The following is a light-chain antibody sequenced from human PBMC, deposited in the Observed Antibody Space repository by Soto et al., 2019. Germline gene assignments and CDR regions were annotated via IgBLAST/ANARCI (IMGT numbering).Light chain of an antibody. CDR3: QQYYSTPLT. V-gene: IGKV4-1*01. CDR2: WAS. CDR1: QSVLYSSNNKNY. J-gene: IGKJ4*01. Sequence: DIVMTQSPDSLAVSLCERATINCKSSQSVLYSSNNKNYLAWYQQKPGQPPKLLIYWASTRESGVPDRFSGSGSGTDFTLTISSLQAEDVAVYYCQQYYSTPLTLGGGTKVDIK.